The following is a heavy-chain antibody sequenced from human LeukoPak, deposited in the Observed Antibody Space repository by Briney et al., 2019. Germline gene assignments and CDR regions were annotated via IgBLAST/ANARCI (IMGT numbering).Heavy chain of an antibody. Sequence: PSQTLSLTCTVSGGSISSGSYYWSWIRQPAGKGLEWIGRIYTSGSTNYNPSLKSRVTISVDTSKNQFSLKLSSVTAADTAVYYCAIGIAAAGYYYYYMDVWGKGTTVTVSS. CDR1: GGSISSGSYY. V-gene: IGHV4-61*02. CDR2: IYTSGST. J-gene: IGHJ6*03. D-gene: IGHD6-13*01. CDR3: AIGIAAAGYYYYYMDV.